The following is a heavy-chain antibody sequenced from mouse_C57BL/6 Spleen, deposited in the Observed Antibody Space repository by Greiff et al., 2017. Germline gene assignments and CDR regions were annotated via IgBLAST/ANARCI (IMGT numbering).Heavy chain of an antibody. CDR3: ARSADFDY. CDR2: IDPSDSYT. V-gene: IGHV1-69*01. Sequence: VQLQQPGAELVMPGASVKLSCKASGYTFTSYWMHWVKQRHGQGLEWIGEIDPSDSYTNYNQKFKGKSTLTVDKSSSTAYMQLSSLTSDDSAVYYCARSADFDYWGQGTTLTVSS. CDR1: GYTFTSYW. J-gene: IGHJ2*01.